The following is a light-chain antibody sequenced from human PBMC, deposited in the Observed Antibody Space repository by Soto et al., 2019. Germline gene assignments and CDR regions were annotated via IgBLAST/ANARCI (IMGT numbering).Light chain of an antibody. CDR3: QQYGNLWT. V-gene: IGKV1-5*03. J-gene: IGKJ1*01. CDR2: KAS. Sequence: DIQLTQSPSTLSASVGDRVTISCRASQSINNYLAWYQQKPGKAPKLLIYKASTLESGVPSTFSGSGSGTECSLIIRSLQPDDFATYYCQQYGNLWTFGQGTKVEIK. CDR1: QSINNY.